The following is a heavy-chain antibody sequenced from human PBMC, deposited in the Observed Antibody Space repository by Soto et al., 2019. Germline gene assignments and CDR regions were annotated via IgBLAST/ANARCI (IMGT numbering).Heavy chain of an antibody. Sequence: QVQLVQSGAEEKKPGPSVKVSCKASEYTLTGYDMHCVRQAPGQRFEWMGWINDGNGNTKYSQKLQGRVTITRDTSASTAYRELTSLRSDDTAVYYFARAVAVASDFDYGGQVTLVTVSS. J-gene: IGHJ4*02. CDR3: ARAVAVASDFDY. CDR2: INDGNGNT. CDR1: EYTLTGYD. V-gene: IGHV1-3*05. D-gene: IGHD6-19*01.